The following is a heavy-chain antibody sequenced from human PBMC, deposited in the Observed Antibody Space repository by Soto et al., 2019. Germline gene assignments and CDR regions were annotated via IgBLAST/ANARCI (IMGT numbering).Heavy chain of an antibody. CDR1: GFTFSNAW. D-gene: IGHD6-19*01. V-gene: IGHV3-15*07. CDR2: IKSKTDGGTT. Sequence: GGSLRLSCAASGFTFSNAWMNWVRQAPGKGLEWVGRIKSKTDGGTTDYAAPVKGRLTISRDDSKNTLYLQMNSLKTEDTAVYYCTTEGIAVAGTYYYYGMDVWGQGTTVTVSS. CDR3: TTEGIAVAGTYYYYGMDV. J-gene: IGHJ6*02.